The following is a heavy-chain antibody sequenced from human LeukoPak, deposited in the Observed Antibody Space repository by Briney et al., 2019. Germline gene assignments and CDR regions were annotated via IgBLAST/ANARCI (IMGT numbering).Heavy chain of an antibody. V-gene: IGHV4-4*02. Sequence: PSGTLSLTCTVSGDSINSLDLWSWVRQPPGKGLEWIGEMYLSGTTHSNPSVKSRVTISIDKSKNQFSLKLSSVTAADTAVYYCARARGWLQHHIDYWGQGTLVTVSS. CDR2: MYLSGTT. CDR3: ARARGWLQHHIDY. D-gene: IGHD5-24*01. J-gene: IGHJ4*02. CDR1: GDSINSLDL.